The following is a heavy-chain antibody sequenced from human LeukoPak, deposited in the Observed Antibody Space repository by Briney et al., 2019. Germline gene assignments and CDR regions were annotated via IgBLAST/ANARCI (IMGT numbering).Heavy chain of an antibody. CDR1: GYTFTRYE. CDR2: MNPNSGNT. V-gene: IGHV1-8*03. CDR3: ARRPESCSSTSCYYLDN. D-gene: IGHD2-2*01. J-gene: IGHJ4*02. Sequence: GASVKVSCKASGYTFTRYEIHWVRQATGQGLEWMGWMNPNSGNTGYAQKFQGRVTITRDISITTAYMDLSNLRSEDTALYYCARRPESCSSTSCYYLDNWGQGTLVTVSS.